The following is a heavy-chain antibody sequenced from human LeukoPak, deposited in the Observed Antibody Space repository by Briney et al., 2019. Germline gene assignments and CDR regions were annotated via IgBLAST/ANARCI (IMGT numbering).Heavy chain of an antibody. CDR2: IKEDGSEK. J-gene: IGHJ4*02. CDR3: ARSRRVGGVIVPFDY. CDR1: GFTFSIYW. Sequence: WGSLRLSCAASGFTFSIYWMSWVRQAPGKGLEWVANIKEDGSEKYYVDSVKGRFTISRDNAKNSLYLQMNSLRAEDTAAYYCARSRRVGGVIVPFDYWGQGTLVTVSS. D-gene: IGHD3-16*02. V-gene: IGHV3-7*04.